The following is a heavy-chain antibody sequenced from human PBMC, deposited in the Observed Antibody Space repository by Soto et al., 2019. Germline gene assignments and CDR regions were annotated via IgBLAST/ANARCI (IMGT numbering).Heavy chain of an antibody. Sequence: KTSETLSLTCTVSGGSISSYYWSWIRQPLGKGLEWIGYIYYSGSTNYNPSLKSRVTISVDTSKNQFSLKLSSVTAADTAVYYCAGQNYDILTGYYNWFDPWGQGTLVTVSS. D-gene: IGHD3-9*01. J-gene: IGHJ5*02. CDR2: IYYSGST. CDR3: AGQNYDILTGYYNWFDP. V-gene: IGHV4-59*01. CDR1: GGSISSYY.